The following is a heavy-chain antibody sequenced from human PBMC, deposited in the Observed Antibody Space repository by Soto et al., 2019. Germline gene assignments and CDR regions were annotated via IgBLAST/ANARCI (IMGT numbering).Heavy chain of an antibody. J-gene: IGHJ4*02. V-gene: IGHV3-23*01. CDR1: GFTFSSYA. CDR2: ISGSGGST. CDR3: AKAPTNYGSGSYYYY. Sequence: EVQLLESGGGLVQPGGSLRLSCAASGFTFSSYAMSWVRQAPGKGLEWVSAISGSGGSTYYADSVKGRFTISRDNSTNTLYLQMYSLRAEDTAVYYCAKAPTNYGSGSYYYYWRQGTLVTVSS. D-gene: IGHD3-10*01.